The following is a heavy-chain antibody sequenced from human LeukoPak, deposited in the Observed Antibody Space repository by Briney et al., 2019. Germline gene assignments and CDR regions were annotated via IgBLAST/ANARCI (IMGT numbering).Heavy chain of an antibody. CDR3: ARENYGDYVWYYYGMDV. J-gene: IGHJ6*02. V-gene: IGHV1-18*01. CDR2: ISAYNGNT. D-gene: IGHD4-17*01. Sequence: ASVKVSCKASGYTLTSYGISWVRQAPGQGLEWMGWISAYNGNTNYAQKLQGRVTMTTDTSTSTAYMELRSLRSDDTAVYYCARENYGDYVWYYYGMDVWGQGTTVTVSS. CDR1: GYTLTSYG.